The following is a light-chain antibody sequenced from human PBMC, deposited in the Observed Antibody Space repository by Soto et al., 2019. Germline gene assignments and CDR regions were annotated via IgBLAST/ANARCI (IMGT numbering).Light chain of an antibody. CDR1: SSNIGAGYD. CDR2: GNT. J-gene: IGLJ2*01. CDR3: QSYDSSSLSVV. V-gene: IGLV1-40*01. Sequence: QSVLTQPPSVSGAPGQRVTISCTGNSSNIGAGYDVHWYQQLPGTAPKLLIYGNTDRPSGVPDRFSGSKSGTSASLAITGLQAEDEDDDYCQSYDSSSLSVVFGGGTKLTVL.